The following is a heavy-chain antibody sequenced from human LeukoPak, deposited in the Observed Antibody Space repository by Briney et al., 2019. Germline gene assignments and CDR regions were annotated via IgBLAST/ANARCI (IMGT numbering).Heavy chain of an antibody. CDR2: MNPNSGNT. CDR3: ARVPSRARYCSSTSCSYYFDY. V-gene: IGHV1-8*03. CDR1: GYTFTSYD. Sequence: ASVKVSCMASGYTFTSYDINWVRQATGQGLEWMGWMNPNSGNTGYAQKFQGRVTITRNTSISTAYMELSSLRSEDTAVYYCARVPSRARYCSSTSCSYYFDYWGQGTLVTVSS. J-gene: IGHJ4*02. D-gene: IGHD2-2*01.